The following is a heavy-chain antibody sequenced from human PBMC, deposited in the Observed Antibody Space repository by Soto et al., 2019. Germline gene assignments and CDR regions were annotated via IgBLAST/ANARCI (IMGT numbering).Heavy chain of an antibody. CDR3: AGPLWRDDYNWGYFDL. CDR2: ISYDGSNK. D-gene: IGHD4-4*01. CDR1: GFTFSSYA. V-gene: IGHV3-30-3*01. Sequence: QVQLVESGGGVVQPGRSLRLSCAASGFTFSSYAMHWVRQAPGKGLEWVAVISYDGSNKYYADSVKGRFTISRDNSKNTLFLQMNSLRAEDAAVDYCAGPLWRDDYNWGYFDLWGRGTLVTVSS. J-gene: IGHJ2*01.